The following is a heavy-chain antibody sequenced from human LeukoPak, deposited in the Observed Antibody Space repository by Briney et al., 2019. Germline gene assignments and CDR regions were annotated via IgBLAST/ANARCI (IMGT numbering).Heavy chain of an antibody. D-gene: IGHD2-21*01. CDR3: TKDFRIGYSAHFDY. J-gene: IGHJ4*02. CDR1: GFTFRSHA. Sequence: GGSLRLCCVGSGFTFRSHAMSWVRQAPEKGLEFVSGIYEDGGTTYYADSVKGRFSISRDNSKNTLYLQMDSLRGEDTAVYYCTKDFRIGYSAHFDYWGQGALVTVSS. CDR2: IYEDGGTT. V-gene: IGHV3-23*01.